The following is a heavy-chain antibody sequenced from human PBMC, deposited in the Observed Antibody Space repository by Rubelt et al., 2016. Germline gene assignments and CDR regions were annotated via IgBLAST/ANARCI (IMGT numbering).Heavy chain of an antibody. J-gene: IGHJ4*02. CDR3: TRARSVVGAYDY. V-gene: IGHV1-69*01. CDR2: IIPIFGTA. D-gene: IGHD1-26*01. Sequence: QVQLVQSGAEVKKPGSSVKVSCKASGGTFSSYAISWVRQAPGQGLEWMGGIIPIFGTANYEQKFQGRVTITVDGSTSPAYMEVRSLRSEDTAVFYCTRARSVVGAYDYWGQGTLVTVSS. CDR1: GGTFSSYA.